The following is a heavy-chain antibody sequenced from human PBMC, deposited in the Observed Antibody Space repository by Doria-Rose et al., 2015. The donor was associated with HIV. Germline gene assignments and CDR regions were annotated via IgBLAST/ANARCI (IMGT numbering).Heavy chain of an antibody. CDR1: GVSLSSPGMG. CDR2: IFSDDER. D-gene: IGHD1-1*01. Sequence: QVTLKESGPVLVKPTETLTLTCTVSGVSLSSPGMGVSWIRQPPGKALEWLANIFSDDERSYKTSLKSRLTISRGTSKSQVVLTMTDMDPVDTATYYCARIKSRRWNHKYYFDFWGQGTLVIVSA. CDR3: ARIKSRRWNHKYYFDF. V-gene: IGHV2-26*01. J-gene: IGHJ4*02.